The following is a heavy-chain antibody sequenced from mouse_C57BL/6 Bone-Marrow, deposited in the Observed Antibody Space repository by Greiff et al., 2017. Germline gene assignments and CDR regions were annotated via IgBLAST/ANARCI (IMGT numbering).Heavy chain of an antibody. CDR1: GFTFSSYA. D-gene: IGHD2-4*01. CDR2: ISDGGSYT. Sequence: EVKLVESGGGLVKPGGSLKLSCAASGFTFSSYAMSWVRQTPEKRLEWVATISDGGSYTYYPDNVKGRFTISRDNAKTNLYLQMSHLKSEDTAMYYCAGTGDYDVAWFAYGGQGTLVTVSA. J-gene: IGHJ3*01. CDR3: AGTGDYDVAWFAY. V-gene: IGHV5-4*03.